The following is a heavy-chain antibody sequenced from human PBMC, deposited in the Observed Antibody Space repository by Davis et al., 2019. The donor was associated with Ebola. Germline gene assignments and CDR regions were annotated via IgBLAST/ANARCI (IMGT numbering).Heavy chain of an antibody. Sequence: PGGSLRLSCAVSGFTFSSNSMNWVRPAPGKGLEWVSFISSSSNYIYYADSVKGRFTVSRDNAKNSLYLQMNSLRAEDTAIYYCARGAYGDYIVKAFDIWGQGTKVTVSS. CDR2: ISSSSNYI. J-gene: IGHJ3*02. V-gene: IGHV3-21*01. CDR3: ARGAYGDYIVKAFDI. D-gene: IGHD4-17*01. CDR1: GFTFSSNS.